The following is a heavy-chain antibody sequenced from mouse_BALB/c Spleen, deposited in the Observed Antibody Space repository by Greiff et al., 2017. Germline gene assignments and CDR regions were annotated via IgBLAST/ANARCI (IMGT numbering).Heavy chain of an antibody. CDR3: TTGAGYDGFAY. CDR1: GYTFTSYW. J-gene: IGHJ3*01. Sequence: VQLQQSGTVLSRPGASVKMSCKASGYTFTSYWMHWVKQRPGQGLEWIGAIYPGNSDTSYNQKFKGKAKLTAVTSTSTAYMELSSLTNEDSAVYSCTTGAGYDGFAYWGQGTLVTVSA. V-gene: IGHV1-5*01. CDR2: IYPGNSDT. D-gene: IGHD2-2*01.